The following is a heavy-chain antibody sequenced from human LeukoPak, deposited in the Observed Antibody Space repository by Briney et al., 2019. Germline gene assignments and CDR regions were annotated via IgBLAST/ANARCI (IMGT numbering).Heavy chain of an antibody. CDR3: ARDFYYYYMDV. V-gene: IGHV4-4*07. J-gene: IGHJ6*03. Sequence: PSETLSLTCTVSGGSISSYYWSWIRQPAGKGLDWIGRIYTSGSTNYNPSLKSRVTMSVDTSKNQFSLKLSSVTAADTAVYYCARDFYYYYMDVWGKGTTVTVSS. CDR2: IYTSGST. CDR1: GGSISSYY.